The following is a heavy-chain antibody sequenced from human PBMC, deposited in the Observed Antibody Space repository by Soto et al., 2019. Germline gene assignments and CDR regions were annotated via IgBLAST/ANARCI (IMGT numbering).Heavy chain of an antibody. V-gene: IGHV4-30-2*01. Sequence: NPSETLSLTCAVSGGSISGGGYSWSWIRQPPGKGLEWIGYIYHSGSTYYNPSLKSRVTISVDRSKNQFSLKLSSVTAADTAVYYCDRDRGVVADNCFDPWGQGTLVTVSS. D-gene: IGHD2-15*01. J-gene: IGHJ5*02. CDR1: GGSISGGGYS. CDR3: DRDRGVVADNCFDP. CDR2: IYHSGST.